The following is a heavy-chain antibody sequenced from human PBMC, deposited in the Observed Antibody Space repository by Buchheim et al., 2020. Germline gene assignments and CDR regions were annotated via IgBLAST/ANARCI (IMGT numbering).Heavy chain of an antibody. D-gene: IGHD3-22*01. V-gene: IGHV3-11*05. J-gene: IGHJ5*02. CDR2: ISSGSTYI. Sequence: QVKLVESGGGLVKPGGSLRLSCAASGFTFTDYYMSWIRQAPGKGLEWLAYISSGSTYITYADSVKGRFTISRDNAKNSQYLQMNSLRAEDTAIYYCARDSSGRPLDLWGQGTL. CDR3: ARDSSGRPLDL. CDR1: GFTFTDYY.